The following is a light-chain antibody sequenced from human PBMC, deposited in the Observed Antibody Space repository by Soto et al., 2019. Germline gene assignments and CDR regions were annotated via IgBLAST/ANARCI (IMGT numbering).Light chain of an antibody. J-gene: IGKJ5*01. V-gene: IGKV3-20*01. Sequence: ENVFSQSPCTVSLSPGERDTLSCRASQSVTSSSLAWFQQKPGQAPRLLIYGASIRATGIPDRFSGSGSGTDFTLTITRLEPEDFAVYSCQQSGSSPSFGQGTRLEIK. CDR3: QQSGSSPS. CDR2: GAS. CDR1: QSVTSSS.